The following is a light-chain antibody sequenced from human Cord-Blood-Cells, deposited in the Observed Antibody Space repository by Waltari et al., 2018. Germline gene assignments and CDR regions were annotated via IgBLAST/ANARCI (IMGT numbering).Light chain of an antibody. Sequence: QSALTQPPSVSGSPDQSLTISCPGPSSDVGGFNSVSWYQQHPDNTPKLMIYYVSKRPSGVPVRFSASKSGNTASMTIAGLQAEDEADYYCCSYAGSYTVFGGGTKLTVL. CDR3: CSYAGSYTV. CDR2: YVS. CDR1: SSDVGGFNS. J-gene: IGLJ2*01. V-gene: IGLV2-11*01.